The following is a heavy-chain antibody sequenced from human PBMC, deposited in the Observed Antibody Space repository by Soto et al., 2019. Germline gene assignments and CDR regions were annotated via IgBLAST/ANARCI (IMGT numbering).Heavy chain of an antibody. Sequence: GESLKISCKGSGYSFTSYWIGWVRQMPGKGLEWMGIIYIGDSDTRYSPSFQGQVTISADKSNSTAYLQWSSLKASDTALYYCARHTWSSGSPAAFDYWGQGTLVTVSS. V-gene: IGHV5-51*01. CDR2: IYIGDSDT. D-gene: IGHD1-26*01. J-gene: IGHJ4*02. CDR1: GYSFTSYW. CDR3: ARHTWSSGSPAAFDY.